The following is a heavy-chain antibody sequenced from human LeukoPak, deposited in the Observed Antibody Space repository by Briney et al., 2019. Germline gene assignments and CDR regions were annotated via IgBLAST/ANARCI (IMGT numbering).Heavy chain of an antibody. CDR3: ARYRYSYGYVRFRYFDY. J-gene: IGHJ4*02. Sequence: GSLRLSCAASRFTFSDYYMSWIRQGPGKGLEWVSYISSSGSTIYYADPVKGRFTISRDNAKNSLYLQMNSLRAEDTAVYYCARYRYSYGYVRFRYFDYWGQGTLVTVSS. CDR1: RFTFSDYY. D-gene: IGHD5-18*01. CDR2: ISSSGSTI. V-gene: IGHV3-11*01.